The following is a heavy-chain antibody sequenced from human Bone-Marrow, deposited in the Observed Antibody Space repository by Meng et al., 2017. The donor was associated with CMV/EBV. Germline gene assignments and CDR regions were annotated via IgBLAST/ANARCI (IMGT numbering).Heavy chain of an antibody. D-gene: IGHD1-26*01. Sequence: AASGFTVSSYAMGWVRQTLGKGLGWVSLISAAGTGTNYADCVKGRFTISRDNSKNTLFLQMNSLRAEDTAVYYCVKRHNSGNYYFDNWGQGTLVTVSS. CDR3: VKRHNSGNYYFDN. CDR1: GFTVSSYA. J-gene: IGHJ4*02. V-gene: IGHV3-23*01. CDR2: ISAAGTGT.